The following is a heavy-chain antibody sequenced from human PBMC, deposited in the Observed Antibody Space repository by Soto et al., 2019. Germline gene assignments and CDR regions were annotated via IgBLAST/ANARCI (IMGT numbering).Heavy chain of an antibody. Sequence: SETLSLTCTVSGGSISSSSYYWGWIRQPPGKGLEWIGSIYYSGSTYYNPSLKSRVTISVDTSKNQFSLKLSSVTAADTAVYYCARLGYSYGFVWFDPWGQGTLVTVSS. CDR3: ARLGYSYGFVWFDP. CDR1: GGSISSSSYY. V-gene: IGHV4-39*01. J-gene: IGHJ5*02. D-gene: IGHD5-18*01. CDR2: IYYSGST.